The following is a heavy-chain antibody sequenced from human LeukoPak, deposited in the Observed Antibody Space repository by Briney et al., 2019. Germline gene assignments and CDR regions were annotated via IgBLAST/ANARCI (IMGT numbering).Heavy chain of an antibody. D-gene: IGHD6-13*01. CDR3: ARAPGRRAAAGTRGYFDY. CDR2: ISAYNGNT. V-gene: IGHV1-18*01. J-gene: IGHJ4*02. CDR1: GYTFTSYG. Sequence: GASVKVSCKASGYTFTSYGISWVRQATGQGLEWMGWISAYNGNTNYAQKFQGRVTMTRDMSTSTVYMELSSLRSDDTAVYYCARAPGRRAAAGTRGYFDYWGQGTLVTVSS.